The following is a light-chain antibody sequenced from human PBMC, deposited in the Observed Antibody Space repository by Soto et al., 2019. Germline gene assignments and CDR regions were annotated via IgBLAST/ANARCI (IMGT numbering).Light chain of an antibody. CDR3: HQFGDSPQT. CDR1: QSLSVSY. J-gene: IGKJ1*01. V-gene: IGKV3-20*01. Sequence: EIVLTQSPGTLSLSPGDRATLSCRASQSLSVSYIAWYQQKPGQAPRLLIYSTSTRAAGIPDRFTGRGSGKHFTLAISRLDPEDFAVYYCHQFGDSPQTFGQGTTVEV. CDR2: STS.